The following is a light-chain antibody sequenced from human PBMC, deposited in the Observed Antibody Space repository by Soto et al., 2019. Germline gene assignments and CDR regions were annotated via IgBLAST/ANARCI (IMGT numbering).Light chain of an antibody. CDR2: EVS. CDR3: RSYTSSSTYV. V-gene: IGLV2-14*01. Sequence: QSALTQPASVSGSPGQSITISCTGTSSDVGGYKYVSWYQQHPGKAPKLMIFEVSNRPSGFSNRFSGSKSGNTAARTNSGLHAEDEGDNYSRSYTSSSTYVFGTGTKVTVL. J-gene: IGLJ1*01. CDR1: SSDVGGYKY.